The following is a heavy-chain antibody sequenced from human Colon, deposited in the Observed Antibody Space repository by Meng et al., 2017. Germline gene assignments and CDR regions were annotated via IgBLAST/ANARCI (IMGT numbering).Heavy chain of an antibody. V-gene: IGHV3-23*01. Sequence: GESLKISCAASGFTFSSYAMSWVRQAPGKGLEWVSTISGGGGATYYADSVKGRFTISRDDSKNTLYLQMNSLRAEDTAVYYWATERVTTGWGQGTLVTVSS. CDR3: ATERVTTG. CDR2: ISGGGGAT. D-gene: IGHD3-22*01. J-gene: IGHJ4*02. CDR1: GFTFSSYA.